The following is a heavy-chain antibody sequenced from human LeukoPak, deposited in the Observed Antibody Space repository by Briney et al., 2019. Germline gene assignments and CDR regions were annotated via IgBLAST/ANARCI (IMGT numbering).Heavy chain of an antibody. V-gene: IGHV1-69*06. CDR1: GGTFSSYA. D-gene: IGHD5/OR15-5a*01. J-gene: IGHJ5*02. Sequence: SVKVSCKASGGTFSSYAISWVRQAPGQGLEWMGGIIPIFGTANYAQKFQGRVTITADKSTSTAYMELSSLRSEDTAVYYCAIVYDSALWWFDPWGQGTLVTVSS. CDR3: AIVYDSALWWFDP. CDR2: IIPIFGTA.